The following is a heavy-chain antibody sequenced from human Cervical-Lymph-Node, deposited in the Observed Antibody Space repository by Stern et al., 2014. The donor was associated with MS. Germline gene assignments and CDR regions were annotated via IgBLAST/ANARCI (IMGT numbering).Heavy chain of an antibody. CDR3: ARGVREGYSYVFPYFDY. Sequence: QVQLVQSGTEVTKPGSSVKVPCKASGGTFKDDDINWVRQAPGQGLEWMGGIIPFFGTTKYAPKFQGRVTITADESMSKAYMELSSLTSDDTALYYCARGVREGYSYVFPYFDYGGQGPLVTVPS. CDR1: GGTFKDDD. D-gene: IGHD5-18*01. V-gene: IGHV1-69*01. CDR2: IIPFFGTT. J-gene: IGHJ4*02.